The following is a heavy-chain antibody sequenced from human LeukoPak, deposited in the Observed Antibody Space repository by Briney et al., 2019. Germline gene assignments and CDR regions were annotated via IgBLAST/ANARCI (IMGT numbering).Heavy chain of an antibody. D-gene: IGHD6-13*01. J-gene: IGHJ4*02. Sequence: SVKVSCKASGGTFSSYAISWVRQAPGQGLEWMGGIIPIFGTANYAQKFQGRVTITADESTSTAYMELSSLRSEDTAVYYCARSIYPGIAAAGSNYWGQGTLVTVSS. V-gene: IGHV1-69*13. CDR2: IIPIFGTA. CDR3: ARSIYPGIAAAGSNY. CDR1: GGTFSSYA.